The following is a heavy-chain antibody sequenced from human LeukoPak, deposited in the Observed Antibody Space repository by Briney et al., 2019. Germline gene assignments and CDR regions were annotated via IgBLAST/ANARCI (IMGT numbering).Heavy chain of an antibody. D-gene: IGHD3-22*01. Sequence: GGSLRLSCEASGFTFSSYGMHWVRQAPGKGLEWVAFIRYDGSNKYYADSVKGRFTISRDNSKNTLYLQMNSLRAEDTAVYYCAKDRHKSMIVVVITIDYWGQGTLVTVSS. J-gene: IGHJ4*02. CDR3: AKDRHKSMIVVVITIDY. V-gene: IGHV3-30*02. CDR1: GFTFSSYG. CDR2: IRYDGSNK.